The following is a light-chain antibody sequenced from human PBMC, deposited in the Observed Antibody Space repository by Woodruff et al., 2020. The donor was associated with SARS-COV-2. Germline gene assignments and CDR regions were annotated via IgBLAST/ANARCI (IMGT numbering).Light chain of an antibody. CDR3: QQYYSTPRT. V-gene: IGKV4-1*01. CDR1: SSSNKNY. Sequence: SSSNKNYLAWFQQKPGHPPKLLIYWASTRESGVPDRFSGSGSGTDFTLTISSLQAEDVAVYYCQQYYSTPRTFGQGTKVEIK. CDR2: WAS. J-gene: IGKJ1*01.